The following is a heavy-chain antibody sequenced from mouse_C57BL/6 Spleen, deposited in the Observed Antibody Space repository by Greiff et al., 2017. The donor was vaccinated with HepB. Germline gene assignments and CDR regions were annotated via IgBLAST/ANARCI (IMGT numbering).Heavy chain of an antibody. V-gene: IGHV2-3*01. Sequence: VKLVESGPGLVAPSQSLSITCTVSGFSFTSYGVSWVRQPPGKGLEWLGVIWGDGSTNYHSALISRLSISKDNSKSQVFLKLNSLQTDDTATYYCAKGPFTTVVAPYAMDYWGQGTSVTVSS. CDR3: AKGPFTTVVAPYAMDY. CDR2: IWGDGST. CDR1: GFSFTSYG. J-gene: IGHJ4*01. D-gene: IGHD1-1*01.